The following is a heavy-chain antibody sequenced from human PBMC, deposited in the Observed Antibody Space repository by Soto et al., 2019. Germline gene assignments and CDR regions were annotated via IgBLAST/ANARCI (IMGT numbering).Heavy chain of an antibody. V-gene: IGHV1-69*01. Sequence: QVQLVQSGAEVKKPGSSVKVSCKASGGTFSSYAISWVRQAPGQGLEWIGGIIPIFGTANYAQKFQGRVTITADESTSTAYMELSSLRSEDTAVYYCAREGTRQLAHWFDPWGQGTLVTVSS. CDR2: IIPIFGTA. J-gene: IGHJ5*02. CDR1: GGTFSSYA. D-gene: IGHD6-13*01. CDR3: AREGTRQLAHWFDP.